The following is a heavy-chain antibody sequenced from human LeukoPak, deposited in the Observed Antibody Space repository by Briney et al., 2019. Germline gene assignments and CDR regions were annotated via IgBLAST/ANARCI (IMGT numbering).Heavy chain of an antibody. V-gene: IGHV3-21*01. D-gene: IGHD3-10*01. Sequence: GGSLRLSCAASQFTFSSYSMNWVRQAPGKGLEWVSSISRTSSYIYYADSVKGRFTVSRDNAKKSLYLQMNSLRAEDTAVYYCGREGGVYGSDYWGQGTLVTVSS. CDR2: ISRTSSYI. CDR1: QFTFSSYS. J-gene: IGHJ4*02. CDR3: GREGGVYGSDY.